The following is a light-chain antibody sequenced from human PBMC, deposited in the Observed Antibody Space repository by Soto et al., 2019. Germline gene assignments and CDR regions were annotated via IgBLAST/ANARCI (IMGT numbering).Light chain of an antibody. CDR2: KAS. CDR1: QSISSW. Sequence: DIQMTQSPSTLSESVGDRVTITCRASQSISSWLAWYQQKPGKAPKFVIFKASSLESGVPSRFSGSGSGTEFTLTISSLQPDDFATYYCQQYNTYPLPFGGGTKVEIK. V-gene: IGKV1-5*03. CDR3: QQYNTYPLP. J-gene: IGKJ4*01.